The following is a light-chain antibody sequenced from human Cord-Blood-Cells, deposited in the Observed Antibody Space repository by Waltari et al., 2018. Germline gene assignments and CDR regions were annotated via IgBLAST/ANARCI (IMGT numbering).Light chain of an antibody. CDR3: SSYTSSSTFV. J-gene: IGLJ1*01. Sequence: QSALTQPASVSGSPGQSITISCPGTSSDVGGYNYVSWYQQHPGKAPKLMIYDVRKRPSGVSNRFSGSKSGNTASLTISGLQAEDEADYYCSSYTSSSTFVFGTGTKVTVL. CDR1: SSDVGGYNY. CDR2: DVR. V-gene: IGLV2-14*01.